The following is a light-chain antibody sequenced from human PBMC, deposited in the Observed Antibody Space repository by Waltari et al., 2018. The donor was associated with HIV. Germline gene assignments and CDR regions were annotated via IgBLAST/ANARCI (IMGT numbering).Light chain of an antibody. J-gene: IGLJ2*01. CDR1: SSDVGGYNY. Sequence: QSALTQPPSASGSLGQSVTISCTGTSSDVGGYNYVSWYQQYPGEAPKLIIYDVNKRPAGGPDRFSASKSGNTASLTVSGLQGEDEAQYYCSAYAGSNNLVLFGGGTKLTVL. CDR3: SAYAGSNNLVL. V-gene: IGLV2-8*01. CDR2: DVN.